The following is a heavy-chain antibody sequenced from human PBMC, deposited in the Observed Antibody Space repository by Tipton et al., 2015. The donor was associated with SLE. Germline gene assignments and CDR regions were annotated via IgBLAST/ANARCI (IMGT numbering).Heavy chain of an antibody. CDR1: GGSISSPSSY. V-gene: IGHV4-39*07. J-gene: IGHJ3*02. CDR2: IFYTGST. D-gene: IGHD3-16*01. CDR3: ARDRIMITFGGVTHDAFVI. Sequence: TLSLTCTVSGGSISSPSSYWGWIRQPPGKGLDWIGSIFYTGSTYYNPSLKSRVTISVDTSKNQFSLKLSSVTAADTAVYYCARDRIMITFGGVTHDAFVIWGQGTVVTVSS.